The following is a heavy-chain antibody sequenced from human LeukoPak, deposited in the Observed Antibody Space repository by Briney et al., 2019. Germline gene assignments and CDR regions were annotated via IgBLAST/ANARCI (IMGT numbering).Heavy chain of an antibody. D-gene: IGHD4-17*01. J-gene: IGHJ4*02. CDR1: GGSFSGYY. CDR3: ARGPDYGDHPYYFDY. V-gene: IGHV4-59*12. Sequence: SETLSLTCAVYGGSFSGYYWTWIRQPPGKGLEWIGNIYYSGSTNYNPSLKSRVTISVDTSKNQFSLKVSSVTAADTAVYYCARGPDYGDHPYYFDYWGQGTLVTVSS. CDR2: IYYSGST.